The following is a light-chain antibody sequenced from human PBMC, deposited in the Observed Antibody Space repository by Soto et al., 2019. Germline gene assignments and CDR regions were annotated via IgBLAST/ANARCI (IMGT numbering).Light chain of an antibody. V-gene: IGKV3D-20*02. CDR1: QSVSSSY. J-gene: IGKJ4*01. CDR2: GVS. CDR3: QQRSNWPLT. Sequence: IMMTQSPATLYVSPGERATLSCRASQSVSSSYLAWYQQKPGQAPRLLIYGVSSRATGIPDRFSGSGSGTDFTLTISSLEPEDFAVYYCQQRSNWPLTFGGGTKVDI.